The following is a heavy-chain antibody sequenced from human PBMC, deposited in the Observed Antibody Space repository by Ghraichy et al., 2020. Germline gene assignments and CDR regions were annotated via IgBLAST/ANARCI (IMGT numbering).Heavy chain of an antibody. Sequence: GGSLRLSCAGSGFIFSANWMSWVRQAPGKGLEWVANINEDATKKDYVDSVKGRFTVSRDNGKSSMYLQMSSLRAEDTAIYYCARLRGSDAFDVWGQGTVVTVSS. J-gene: IGHJ3*01. D-gene: IGHD2-15*01. V-gene: IGHV3-7*03. CDR1: GFIFSANW. CDR3: ARLRGSDAFDV. CDR2: INEDATKK.